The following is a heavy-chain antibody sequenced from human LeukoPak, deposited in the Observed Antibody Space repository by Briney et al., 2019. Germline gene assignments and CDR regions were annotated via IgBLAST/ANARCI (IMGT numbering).Heavy chain of an antibody. D-gene: IGHD3-22*01. CDR2: IYYSGST. J-gene: IGHJ4*02. CDR1: GGSVSSGSYY. V-gene: IGHV4-61*01. CDR3: ARAYYYDSSGYYEVPFDY. Sequence: PSETLSLTCTVSGGSVSSGSYYWSWIRQPPGKGLEWIVYIYYSGSTNYNPSLKSRVTISVDTSKNQFSLKLSSVTAADTAVYYCARAYYYDSSGYYEVPFDYWGQGTLVTVSS.